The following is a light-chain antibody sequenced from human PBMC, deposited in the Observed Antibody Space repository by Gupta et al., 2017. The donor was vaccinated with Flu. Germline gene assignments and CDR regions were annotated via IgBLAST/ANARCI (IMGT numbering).Light chain of an antibody. CDR3: QHYDTYWT. CDR2: KAS. J-gene: IGKJ1*01. CDR1: QSISSR. V-gene: IGKV1-5*03. Sequence: VGDRVTITCRANQSISSRLTWYQQKPGKAPKLLIYKASYLESGVPSRFSGSGSGTEFTLTISSLQPDDFATYYCQHYDTYWTFGQGTKVEIQ.